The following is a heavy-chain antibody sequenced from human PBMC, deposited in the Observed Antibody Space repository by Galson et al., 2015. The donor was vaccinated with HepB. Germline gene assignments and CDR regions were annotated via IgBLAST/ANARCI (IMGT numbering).Heavy chain of an antibody. CDR1: GFTFSSYG. CDR3: AKGRGGGPYYYYGMDV. D-gene: IGHD2-15*01. Sequence: SLRLSCAASGFTFSSYGMHWVRQAPGKGLEWVAVIWYDGSNKYYADSVKGRFTISRDNSKNTLYLQMNSLRAEDTAVYYCAKGRGGGPYYYYGMDVWGQGTTVTVSS. J-gene: IGHJ6*02. CDR2: IWYDGSNK. V-gene: IGHV3-33*06.